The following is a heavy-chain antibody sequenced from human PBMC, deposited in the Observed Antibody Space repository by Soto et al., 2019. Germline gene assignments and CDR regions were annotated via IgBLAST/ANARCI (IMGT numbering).Heavy chain of an antibody. V-gene: IGHV1-69*02. J-gene: IGHJ4*02. D-gene: IGHD3-10*01. CDR3: ARVGWHYYGSGSYYNG. CDR2: IIPILGIA. CDR1: GGTFSSYT. Sequence: QVQLVQSGAEVKKPGSSVKVSCKDSGGTFSSYTISWVRQAPGQGLEWMGGIIPILGIANYAQKSEGRDTITADKPTSTAYVELSSLRSEDTAVYYCARVGWHYYGSGSYYNGWGQGTLVTVSS.